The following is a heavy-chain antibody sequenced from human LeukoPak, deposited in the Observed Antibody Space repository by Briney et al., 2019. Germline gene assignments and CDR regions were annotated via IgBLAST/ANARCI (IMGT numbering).Heavy chain of an antibody. D-gene: IGHD5-18*01. CDR1: GFTFSSYE. Sequence: GGSLRLSCAASGFTFSSYEMNWVRQAPGKGLEWVSYISNSGTAIYYADSVKGRFTISRDNAKSSLYLQMNSLRAEDTAVYYCARAGYSMDTEYFQHWGQGTLVTVSA. V-gene: IGHV3-48*03. CDR2: ISNSGTAI. CDR3: ARAGYSMDTEYFQH. J-gene: IGHJ1*01.